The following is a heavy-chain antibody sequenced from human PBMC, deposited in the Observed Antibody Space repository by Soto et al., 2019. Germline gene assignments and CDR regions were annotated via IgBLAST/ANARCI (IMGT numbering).Heavy chain of an antibody. J-gene: IGHJ6*02. CDR3: TRPFGYSSGWYSSYYYGRDV. CDR2: IRSKANSYAT. CDR1: GFTFSGSA. Sequence: PGGSLRLSCAASGFTFSGSAMHWVRQASGKGLEWVGRIRSKANSYATAYAASVKGRFTISRDDSKNTAYLQMNSLKTEDTAVYYCTRPFGYSSGWYSSYYYGRDVWGQGTTVTVSS. D-gene: IGHD6-19*01. V-gene: IGHV3-73*01.